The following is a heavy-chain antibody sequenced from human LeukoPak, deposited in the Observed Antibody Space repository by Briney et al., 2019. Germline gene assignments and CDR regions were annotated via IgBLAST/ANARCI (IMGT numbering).Heavy chain of an antibody. CDR2: IYGGGDT. J-gene: IGHJ5*02. V-gene: IGHV3-53*01. Sequence: GGSLRLSCEVSGITVSDKYMSWVRQAPGKGLECVSLIYGGGDTYYADSVKGRFTISRDNSKNTLYLQMNSLTVEDTAVYFCAKSDWLDPWGQGTLVTVSP. CDR1: GITVSDKY. CDR3: AKSDWLDP.